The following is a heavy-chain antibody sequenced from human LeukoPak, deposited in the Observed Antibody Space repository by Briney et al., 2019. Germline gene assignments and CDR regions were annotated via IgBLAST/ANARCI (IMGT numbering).Heavy chain of an antibody. J-gene: IGHJ3*02. V-gene: IGHV3-15*01. D-gene: IGHD2-2*02. CDR3: TTDLAVLAAIPFAFDI. Sequence: EGSLRLSCAASGFTFSKAWMSWVRQAPGKGLEWVGRIKSKTDGGTTDYAAPVKGRFTISRDDSKNTLYLQMNSLKTEDTAVYYCTTDLAVLAAIPFAFDIWGQGTMVTVSS. CDR2: IKSKTDGGTT. CDR1: GFTFSKAW.